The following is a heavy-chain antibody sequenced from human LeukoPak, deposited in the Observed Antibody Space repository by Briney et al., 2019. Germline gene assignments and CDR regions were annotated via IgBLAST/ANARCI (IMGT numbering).Heavy chain of an antibody. Sequence: ASVKVSCKASGYTFTSYGISWVRQAPGQGLEWMGWISAYNGNTNYAQKLQGRVTMTTDTSTSTAYMELRSLRSDDTAVYYCARRVGGSYYYDSSGYDTEDAFDIWGQGAMVTVSS. CDR1: GYTFTSYG. D-gene: IGHD3-22*01. V-gene: IGHV1-18*01. CDR3: ARRVGGSYYYDSSGYDTEDAFDI. CDR2: ISAYNGNT. J-gene: IGHJ3*02.